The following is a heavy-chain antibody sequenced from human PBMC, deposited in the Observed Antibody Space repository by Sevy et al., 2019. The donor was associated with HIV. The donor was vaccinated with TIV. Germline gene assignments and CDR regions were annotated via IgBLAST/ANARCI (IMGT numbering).Heavy chain of an antibody. V-gene: IGHV3-23*01. CDR2: LNGSGGRT. J-gene: IGHJ3*02. D-gene: IGHD1-26*01. CDR1: GFTFSSFA. CDR3: AKDTDSGSYLNDAFDI. Sequence: GGCLRLSCAASGFTFSSFAMSWVRQTPGKGLEWVSGLNGSGGRTYYPDSVKGRFTISRDNSKNTLYLQMNSLRAEDTAVYYCAKDTDSGSYLNDAFDIWGHGTMVTVSS.